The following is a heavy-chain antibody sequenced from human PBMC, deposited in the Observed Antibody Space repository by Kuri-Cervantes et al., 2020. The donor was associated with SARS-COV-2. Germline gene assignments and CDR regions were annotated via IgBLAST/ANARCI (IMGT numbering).Heavy chain of an antibody. Sequence: SETLSLTCAVYGGSFSGYYWSWIRQPPGKGLEWIGEINHSGSTNYNPSLKSRVTISVDTSKDQFSLKLSSVTAADTAVYYCATYGEAFDIWGQGTMVTVSS. D-gene: IGHD4-17*01. V-gene: IGHV4-34*01. CDR1: GGSFSGYY. J-gene: IGHJ3*02. CDR2: INHSGST. CDR3: ATYGEAFDI.